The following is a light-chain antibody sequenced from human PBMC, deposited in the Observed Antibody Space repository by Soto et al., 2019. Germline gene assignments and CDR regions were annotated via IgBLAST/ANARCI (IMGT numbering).Light chain of an antibody. CDR2: KDS. Sequence: SYELTQPSSVSVSPGQTARITCSGDVLAKKYVRWFQQKPGQAPVLLIYKDSERPSGVPARFSGSSSGTTVTLTISGAHVEDEADYYCYAAADNILVFGGGTQLTVL. CDR3: YAAADNILV. V-gene: IGLV3-27*01. J-gene: IGLJ3*02. CDR1: VLAKKY.